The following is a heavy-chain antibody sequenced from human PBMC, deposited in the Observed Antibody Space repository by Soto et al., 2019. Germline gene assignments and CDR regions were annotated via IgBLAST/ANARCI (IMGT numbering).Heavy chain of an antibody. CDR1: GFTFSSYG. CDR3: AKGDEHYYYYYGMDV. CDR2: ISYDGSNK. V-gene: IGHV3-30*18. J-gene: IGHJ6*02. Sequence: PGGSLRLSCAASGFTFSSYGMHWVRQAPGKGLEWVAVISYDGSNKYYADSVKGRFTISRDNSKNTLYLQMNSLRAEDTAVYYCAKGDEHYYYYYGMDVWSQGTTVTVSS.